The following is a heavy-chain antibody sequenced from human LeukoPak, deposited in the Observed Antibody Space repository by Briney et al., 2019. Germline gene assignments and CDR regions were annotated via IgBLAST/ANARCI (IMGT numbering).Heavy chain of an antibody. D-gene: IGHD2-2*01. Sequence: ASVKVSCKASGYTFTSYGISWVRQAPGQGLEWMGWISACNGNTNYAQKLQGRVTMTTDTSTSTAYMELRSLRSDDTALYYCARVGEPYCSSTSCYYYYYMDVWGKGTTVTVSS. J-gene: IGHJ6*03. CDR1: GYTFTSYG. CDR2: ISACNGNT. V-gene: IGHV1-18*01. CDR3: ARVGEPYCSSTSCYYYYYMDV.